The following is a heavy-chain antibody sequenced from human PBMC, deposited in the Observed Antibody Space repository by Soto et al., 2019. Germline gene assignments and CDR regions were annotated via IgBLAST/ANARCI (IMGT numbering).Heavy chain of an antibody. V-gene: IGHV3-21*01. Sequence: EVQLVESGGGLVKPGGSLRLSCAASGFTFSSYSMNWVRQAPGKGLEWVSSISSSSSYIYYADSVKGRFTISRDNAKNSLYLQMNSLRAEDTAVYYCARDITMVRGAHVLGWGQGTLVTVSS. D-gene: IGHD3-10*01. CDR3: ARDITMVRGAHVLG. J-gene: IGHJ4*02. CDR2: ISSSSSYI. CDR1: GFTFSSYS.